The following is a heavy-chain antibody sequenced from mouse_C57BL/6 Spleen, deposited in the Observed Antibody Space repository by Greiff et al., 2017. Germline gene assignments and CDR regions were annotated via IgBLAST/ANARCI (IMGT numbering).Heavy chain of an antibody. CDR2: IHPNSGST. J-gene: IGHJ2*01. D-gene: IGHD1-1*01. CDR1: GYTFTSYW. Sequence: VQLQQPGAELVKPGASVKLSCKASGYTFTSYWMHWVKQRPGQGLEWIGMIHPNSGSTNYNEKFKSKATLTVDKSSSTAYMQLSSLTSEDSAVYYCAIDYYGSSYYFDYWGQGTTLTVSS. CDR3: AIDYYGSSYYFDY. V-gene: IGHV1-64*01.